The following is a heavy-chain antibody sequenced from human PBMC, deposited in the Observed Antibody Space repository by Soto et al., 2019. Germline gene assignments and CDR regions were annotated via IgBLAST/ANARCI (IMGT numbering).Heavy chain of an antibody. Sequence: QVQLVESGGGVVQPGRSLRVSCVASGFTFSNFDMYWVRQAPGKGLEWVALISHDGDNQYYADSLKGRFTVSRDNSKRTLYLKMTSPRPDDTAIYYCARRIPVSGPYGAFDLWGQGTMVTVSS. CDR3: ARRIPVSGPYGAFDL. CDR2: ISHDGDNQ. D-gene: IGHD6-13*01. J-gene: IGHJ3*01. CDR1: GFTFSNFD. V-gene: IGHV3-30*03.